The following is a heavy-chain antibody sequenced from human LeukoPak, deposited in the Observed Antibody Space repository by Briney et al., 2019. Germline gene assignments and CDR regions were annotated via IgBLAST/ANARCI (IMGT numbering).Heavy chain of an antibody. Sequence: GGSLRLSCVASGLTFSNYGISWVRQSPGKALEWVSAIRSTGGTTYYADSVKGHFTISRDNSKNTVYLQMNSLSAEDTAVYYCAKNGDRGAYCSGGTCYPYYYYYMDVWGKGTTVTISS. CDR3: AKNGDRGAYCSGGTCYPYYYYYMDV. D-gene: IGHD2-15*01. J-gene: IGHJ6*03. CDR2: IRSTGGTT. CDR1: GLTFSNYG. V-gene: IGHV3-23*01.